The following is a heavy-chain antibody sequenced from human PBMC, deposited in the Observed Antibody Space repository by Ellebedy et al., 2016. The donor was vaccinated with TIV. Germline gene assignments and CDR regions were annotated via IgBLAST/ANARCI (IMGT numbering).Heavy chain of an antibody. CDR1: GFTFSIYG. J-gene: IGHJ6*03. CDR3: ASLYMVGEQLVLKFHYMDV. V-gene: IGHV3-30*03. Sequence: GESLKISXAASGFTFSIYGMHWVRQAPGKGLDWVARISYDGTKKLYADSVQGRFTISRDNSKNTLYLEINSLRAEDTAVYYCASLYMVGEQLVLKFHYMDVWGKGTTVTVSS. D-gene: IGHD6-6*01. CDR2: ISYDGTKK.